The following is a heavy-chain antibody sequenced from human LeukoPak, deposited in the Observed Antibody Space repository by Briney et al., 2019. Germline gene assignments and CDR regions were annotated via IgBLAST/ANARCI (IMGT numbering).Heavy chain of an antibody. Sequence: PGGSLRLSCAASGFTFSTFAMSWVRQTPGKGLEWVAATRSSDAGTYHADSVRGRFTISRDNSKNTLYLQMNSLRAEDAAVYFCAKAPVTSCRGAYCYPFDSWGQGTLVTVSS. CDR2: TRSSDAGT. V-gene: IGHV3-23*01. CDR3: AKAPVTSCRGAYCYPFDS. D-gene: IGHD2-21*01. J-gene: IGHJ4*02. CDR1: GFTFSTFA.